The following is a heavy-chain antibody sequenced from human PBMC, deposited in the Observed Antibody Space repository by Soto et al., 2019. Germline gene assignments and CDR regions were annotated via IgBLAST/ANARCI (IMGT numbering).Heavy chain of an antibody. CDR2: VSHDGRNT. CDR1: GFTFSDYA. V-gene: IGHV3-30*18. Sequence: GQLVESGGGVVQPGRSLRLSCAAPGFTFSDYAMHWVRQAPGKGLEWVAVVSHDGRNTHYADSVKGRFTISRDSSKNTVCLEMTSLRAEETAVYYCAKGGRQWLVTSDFNYWGQGALVTVSS. D-gene: IGHD6-19*01. J-gene: IGHJ4*02. CDR3: AKGGRQWLVTSDFNY.